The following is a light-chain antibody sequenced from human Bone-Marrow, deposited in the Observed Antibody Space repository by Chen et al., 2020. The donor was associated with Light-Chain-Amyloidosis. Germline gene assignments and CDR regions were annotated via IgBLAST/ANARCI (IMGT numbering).Light chain of an antibody. CDR2: DDS. J-gene: IGLJ3*02. V-gene: IGLV3-21*02. CDR3: QVWDRSSDRPV. Sequence: SYVLTQPSSVSVAPGQTATIACGGNNIGSTSLHWYQQTPGQAPLLVVYDDSARPAGIPGRLSGSDSGNEATLSISRVEAGDAADYYGQVWDRSSDRPVFGGGTKLTVL. CDR1: NIGSTS.